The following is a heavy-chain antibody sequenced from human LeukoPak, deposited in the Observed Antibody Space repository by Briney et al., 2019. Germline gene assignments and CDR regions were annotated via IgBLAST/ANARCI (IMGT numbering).Heavy chain of an antibody. D-gene: IGHD2-15*01. Sequence: GGSLRLSCAASGFTFSSYSMNWVRQAPGKGLEWVSYISSSSSTIYYADSVKGRFTISRDNAKNSLYLQMNSLRDEDTAVYYCARGYCRGSSCYGGAFDIWGQGTMVTVSS. V-gene: IGHV3-48*02. CDR1: GFTFSSYS. CDR3: ARGYCRGSSCYGGAFDI. CDR2: ISSSSSTI. J-gene: IGHJ3*02.